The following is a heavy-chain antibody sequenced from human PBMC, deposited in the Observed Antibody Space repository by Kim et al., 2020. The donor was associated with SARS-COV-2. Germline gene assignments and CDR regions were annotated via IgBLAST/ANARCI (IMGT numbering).Heavy chain of an antibody. CDR3: ARGPGEGYYYDSSGFRFDI. Sequence: SETLSLTCAVYGGSFSGYYWSWIRQPPGKGLEWIGEINHSGSTNYNPSLKSRVTISVDTSKNQFSLKLSSVTAADTAVYYCARGPGEGYYYDSSGFRFDIWGQGTMVTVSS. J-gene: IGHJ3*02. D-gene: IGHD3-22*01. V-gene: IGHV4-34*01. CDR2: INHSGST. CDR1: GGSFSGYY.